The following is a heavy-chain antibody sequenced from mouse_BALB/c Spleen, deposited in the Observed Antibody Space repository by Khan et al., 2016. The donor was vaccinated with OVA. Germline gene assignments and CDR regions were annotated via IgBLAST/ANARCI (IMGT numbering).Heavy chain of an antibody. J-gene: IGHJ4*01. CDR2: IWSDGST. CDR3: ARWFDGYSSLYAMDY. CDR1: GFSLTSYG. Sequence: QVQLQQSGPGLVAPSQSLSITCTVSGFSLTSYGVHWVRQPPGKGLEWLVVIWSDGSTNYNSVLKSRLSISKDNSKSQVSLKMNSLQTDDTAIYYCARWFDGYSSLYAMDYWGQGTSVTVSS. D-gene: IGHD2-3*01. V-gene: IGHV2-6*02.